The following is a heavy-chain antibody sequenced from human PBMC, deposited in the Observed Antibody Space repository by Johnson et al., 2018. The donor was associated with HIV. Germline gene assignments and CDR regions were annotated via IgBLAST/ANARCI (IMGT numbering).Heavy chain of an antibody. D-gene: IGHD1-1*01. CDR2: INSDGSST. CDR1: GFTFSSYW. CDR3: ARGDGYRRAFDI. J-gene: IGHJ3*02. V-gene: IGHV3-74*02. Sequence: VQLVESGGGLIQPGGSLRLSCAASGFTFSSYWMHWVRQAPGKGLVWVSRINSDGSSTSYADSVKGRFTISRDNAKNTLYLQMNRLRAEDTAVYYCARGDGYRRAFDIWGQGTMVTVSS.